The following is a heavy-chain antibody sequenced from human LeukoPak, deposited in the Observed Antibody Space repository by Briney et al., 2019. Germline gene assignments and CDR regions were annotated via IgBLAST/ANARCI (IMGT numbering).Heavy chain of an antibody. CDR3: ARDPDHLPYYFDY. Sequence: GGSLRLSCAASGFTFSSYSMNWVRQAPGKGLEWVSSISSSSSYINYADSVKGRFTISRDNAKNSLYLQMNSLRAEDTAVYYCARDPDHLPYYFDYWGQGTLVTVSS. CDR2: ISSSSSYI. D-gene: IGHD1-14*01. CDR1: GFTFSSYS. V-gene: IGHV3-21*01. J-gene: IGHJ4*02.